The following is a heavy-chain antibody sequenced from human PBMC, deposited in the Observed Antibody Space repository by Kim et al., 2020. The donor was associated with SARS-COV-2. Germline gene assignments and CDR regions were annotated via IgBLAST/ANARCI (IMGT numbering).Heavy chain of an antibody. CDR2: IWYDGSNK. CDR3: AKGTSWPRVSSAFDN. V-gene: IGHV3-33*06. Sequence: GGSLRLSCAASGFTFSSYGMHWVRQAPGKGLEWVAVIWYDGSNKYYADSVKGRFTISRDNSKNTLYLQMNSLRAEDTAVYYCAKGTSWPRVSSAFDNWGQGTMVTVSS. CDR1: GFTFSSYG. J-gene: IGHJ3*02.